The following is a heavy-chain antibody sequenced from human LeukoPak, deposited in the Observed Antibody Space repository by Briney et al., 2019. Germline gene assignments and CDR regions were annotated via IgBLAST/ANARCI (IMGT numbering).Heavy chain of an antibody. Sequence: GGSLRLSCAASGFTVSSNYAMSWVRQAPGKGLEWVSGISGSGDSTYYTDSVKGRFTISRDNSKNTLYLQINSLRAEDTAVYYCAKDRITSGWHYFDYWGQGTLVTVSS. CDR1: GFTVSSNYA. CDR2: ISGSGDST. CDR3: AKDRITSGWHYFDY. V-gene: IGHV3-23*01. D-gene: IGHD6-19*01. J-gene: IGHJ4*02.